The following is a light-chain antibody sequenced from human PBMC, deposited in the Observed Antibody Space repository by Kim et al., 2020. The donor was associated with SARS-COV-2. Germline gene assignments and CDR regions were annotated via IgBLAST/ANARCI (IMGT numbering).Light chain of an antibody. CDR1: QSVSSN. CDR3: QQYNNWPRT. J-gene: IGKJ1*01. Sequence: EIVMTQSPATLSLSPGERATLSCRASQSVSSNLAWYQQKPGQAPRLLINGASTRATGIPARFSGSGSGTEFTLTISSLQSEDFAVYYCQQYNNWPRTFGQGTKVDIK. V-gene: IGKV3-15*01. CDR2: GAS.